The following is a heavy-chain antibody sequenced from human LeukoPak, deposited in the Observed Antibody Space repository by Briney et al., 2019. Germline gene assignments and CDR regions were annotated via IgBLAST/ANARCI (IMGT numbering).Heavy chain of an antibody. CDR1: GFTFSSYA. CDR3: AKDLQRYYGSGSYYVTYFDY. V-gene: IGHV3-23*01. Sequence: GGSLRLSCAASGFTFSSYAMSWVRQAPGKGLEWVSAISGSGGSTYYADSVKGRFTISRDNSKNTLYLQMNSLRAEDTAVYYCAKDLQRYYGSGSYYVTYFDYWGQGTLVTVSS. D-gene: IGHD3-10*01. J-gene: IGHJ4*02. CDR2: ISGSGGST.